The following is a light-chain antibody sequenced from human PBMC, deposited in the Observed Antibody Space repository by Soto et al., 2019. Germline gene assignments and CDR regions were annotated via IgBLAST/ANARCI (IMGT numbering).Light chain of an antibody. J-gene: IGLJ1*01. CDR3: QSYDSSLSGYV. CDR1: SSNIGAGYD. V-gene: IGLV1-40*01. CDR2: GNS. Sequence: QSVLTQPPSVSGALGQRVTISCTGSSSNIGAGYDVHWYQQLPGTAPKLLIYGNSNRPTGVPDRFSGSKSGTSASLAITGLKAEDEADYYCQSYDSSLSGYVFGTGTQLTVL.